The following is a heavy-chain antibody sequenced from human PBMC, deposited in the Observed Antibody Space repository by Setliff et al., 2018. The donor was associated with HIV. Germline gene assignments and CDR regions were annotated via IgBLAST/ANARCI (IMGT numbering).Heavy chain of an antibody. V-gene: IGHV4-38-2*02. D-gene: IGHD3-10*01. CDR3: VRDPPLITYGPDHPFDI. Sequence: SETLSLTCAVSGYSISSGYYWGRIRQPPGKGLEWIGSIYHGGTTYYNPSLRSRVTISEDTSKNQFSLTLTSVTAADTAVYYCVRDPPLITYGPDHPFDIWGQGTMVTVSS. CDR2: IYHGGTT. CDR1: GYSISSGYY. J-gene: IGHJ3*02.